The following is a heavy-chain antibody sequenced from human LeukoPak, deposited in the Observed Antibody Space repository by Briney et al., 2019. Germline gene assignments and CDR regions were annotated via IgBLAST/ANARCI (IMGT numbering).Heavy chain of an antibody. CDR1: GYTFTSYY. CDR3: ARRKIEVAELDY. Sequence: GASVKVSCKASGYTFTSYYMHWVRQAPGQGLEWMGMINPSGGTTSYSQKFQGRVTMTRDTSTSTVYMELSSLRSEDTAVYYCARRKIEVAELDYWGQGTLVTVSS. J-gene: IGHJ4*02. D-gene: IGHD3-22*01. V-gene: IGHV1-46*01. CDR2: INPSGGTT.